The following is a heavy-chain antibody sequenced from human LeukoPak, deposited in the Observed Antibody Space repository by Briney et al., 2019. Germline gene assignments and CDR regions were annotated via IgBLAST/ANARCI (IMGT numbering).Heavy chain of an antibody. Sequence: SETLSLTCTVSGGSISSYYWSWIRQSAGKGLEWIGRIYISGSTNYNPSLKSRVTMSVDTSKNQFFLNLISVTAADTAVYYCAREPLLRYYFDYWGQGTLVTVSS. V-gene: IGHV4-4*07. CDR1: GGSISSYY. CDR2: IYISGST. CDR3: AREPLLRYYFDY. J-gene: IGHJ4*02.